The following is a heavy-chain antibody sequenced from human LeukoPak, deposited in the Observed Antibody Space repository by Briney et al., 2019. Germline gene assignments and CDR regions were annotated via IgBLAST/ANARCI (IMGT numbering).Heavy chain of an antibody. D-gene: IGHD6-19*01. J-gene: IGHJ4*02. CDR3: AKPPGGVAVAGPYFDY. V-gene: IGHV3-30*18. Sequence: PGGSLRLSCAASGFTFSSYDMHWVRQAPGKGLEWVAVISYDGSNKYYADSVKGRFTISRDISKSTLYLQMNSLRAEDTAVYYCAKPPGGVAVAGPYFDYWGQGTLVTVSS. CDR1: GFTFSSYD. CDR2: ISYDGSNK.